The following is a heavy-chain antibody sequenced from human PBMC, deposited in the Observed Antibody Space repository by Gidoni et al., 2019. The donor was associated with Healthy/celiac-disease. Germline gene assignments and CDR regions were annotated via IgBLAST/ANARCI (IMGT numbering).Heavy chain of an antibody. CDR3: ASGRRGSHSNGGYFDY. CDR1: GGTFSSYA. V-gene: IGHV1-69*01. CDR2: IIRIFGTA. Sequence: QVQLVQSGAAVKKPGSSVKVSCTASGGTFSSYAIRWVGQAPGQGLEWMGGIIRIFGTANDAQKFQGRVTITADESTSTAYMELSSLSSEDTAVYYCASGRRGSHSNGGYFDYWGQGTLVTVSS. D-gene: IGHD3-16*01. J-gene: IGHJ4*02.